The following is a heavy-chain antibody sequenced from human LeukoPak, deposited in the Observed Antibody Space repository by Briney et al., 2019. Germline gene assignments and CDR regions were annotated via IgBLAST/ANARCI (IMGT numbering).Heavy chain of an antibody. J-gene: IGHJ5*02. V-gene: IGHV3-43*02. Sequence: GGSLRLSCAASGFTFDDYAMHWVRQAPGKGLEWVSLISGDGGITYYADSVKGRFTISRDNSKNSLYLQMNSLRTEDTALYYCAKDTRRNYYDSSGYYGSWGQGTLVTVSS. CDR1: GFTFDDYA. D-gene: IGHD3-22*01. CDR2: ISGDGGIT. CDR3: AKDTRRNYYDSSGYYGS.